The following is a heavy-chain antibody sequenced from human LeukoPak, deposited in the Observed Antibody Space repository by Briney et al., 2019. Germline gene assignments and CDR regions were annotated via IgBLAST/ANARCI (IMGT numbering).Heavy chain of an antibody. V-gene: IGHV4-39*07. CDR1: GGSISSSNYY. CDR3: ARTTMVRGTYYMDV. CDR2: MYYSGST. D-gene: IGHD3-10*01. Sequence: SETLSLTCTVSGGSISSSNYYWGWIRQPPGKGLEWIGIMYYSGSTYYNPSLKSRVTISVDTSKNQFSLKLSSVTAADTAVYYCARTTMVRGTYYMDVWGKGTTVTVSS. J-gene: IGHJ6*03.